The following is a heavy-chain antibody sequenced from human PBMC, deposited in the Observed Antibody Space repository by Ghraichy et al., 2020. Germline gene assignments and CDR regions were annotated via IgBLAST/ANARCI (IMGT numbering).Heavy chain of an antibody. V-gene: IGHV3-23*01. CDR2: ITTSGGGT. D-gene: IGHD4-11*01. Sequence: GGSLRLSCVGSGFTFNNYAMTWVRQSPGKGLEWVSEITTSGGGTSYADSVQGRFSISRDNSQNSLYLQMNSLRAEDTAVYYCAKEVCSTVTTSPFGFWGRGTLVPRSS. CDR3: AKEVCSTVTTSPFGF. J-gene: IGHJ4*03. CDR1: GFTFNNYA.